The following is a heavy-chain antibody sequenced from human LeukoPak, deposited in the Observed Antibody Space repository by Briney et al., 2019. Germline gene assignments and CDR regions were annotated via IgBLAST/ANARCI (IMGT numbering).Heavy chain of an antibody. V-gene: IGHV1-46*01. D-gene: IGHD5-18*01. J-gene: IGHJ3*02. Sequence: ASVKVSCQASGYTFTSYYMLWVRQAPGQGLEWMGIINPSGGSTSYAQKFQGRVTMTRDTSTSTVYMELSSLRSEDTAVYYCARGKIQLWSGQGNAFDIWGQGKVVTVSS. CDR1: GYTFTSYY. CDR2: INPSGGST. CDR3: ARGKIQLWSGQGNAFDI.